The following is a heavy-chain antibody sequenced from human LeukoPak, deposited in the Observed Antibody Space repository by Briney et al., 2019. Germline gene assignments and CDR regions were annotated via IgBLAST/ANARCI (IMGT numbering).Heavy chain of an antibody. CDR3: AKEGYDFWSTYSRTHFDY. Sequence: GGSLRLSCAASGFTFSNYAMNWVRQAPGKGLEWVSGISGSDTSTYCTDSVRGRFTISRDTSKNTLYLQMNSLRAEDTAVYYCAKEGYDFWSTYSRTHFDYWGQGTLVTVSS. CDR1: GFTFSNYA. D-gene: IGHD3-3*01. CDR2: ISGSDTST. V-gene: IGHV3-23*01. J-gene: IGHJ4*02.